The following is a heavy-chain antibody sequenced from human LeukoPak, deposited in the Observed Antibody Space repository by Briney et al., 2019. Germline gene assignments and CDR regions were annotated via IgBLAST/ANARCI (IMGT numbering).Heavy chain of an antibody. CDR2: INTNTGNP. CDR3: ARDYTGY. Sequence: ASVKVSCTASGYAFTSYAMNWVRQAPGQGLEWMGWINTNTGNPTYAQGFTGRFVFSLDTSVSTEYLQIRRPKAEDNAVYYCARDYTGYWGQGTLVTVSS. V-gene: IGHV7-4-1*02. J-gene: IGHJ4*02. CDR1: GYAFTSYA.